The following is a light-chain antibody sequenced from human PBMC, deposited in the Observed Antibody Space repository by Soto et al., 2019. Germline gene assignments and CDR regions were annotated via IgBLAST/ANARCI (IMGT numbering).Light chain of an antibody. CDR3: QKFNKWPWT. V-gene: IGKV3-15*01. CDR1: QSVGSN. Sequence: EIILTQSPVTLSVSPGERATLSCRASQSVGSNLAWYQQKPGQAPRLLIYGASTRATGVPPRFSGSGSGAEFTLTISSLQSEDFAVYYCQKFNKWPWTFGQGTKVDIK. CDR2: GAS. J-gene: IGKJ1*01.